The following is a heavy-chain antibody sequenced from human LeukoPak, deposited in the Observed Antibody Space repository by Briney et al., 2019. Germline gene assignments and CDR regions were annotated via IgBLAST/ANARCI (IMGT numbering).Heavy chain of an antibody. D-gene: IGHD2-2*01. J-gene: IGHJ4*02. V-gene: IGHV1-2*02. Sequence: GASVKVSCKASGYSFTGYYMHWVRQAPGQGLEWMGWINPNSGGASYAQKFQGRVTMTRDTSISTAYMELSRLRSDDTAIYYCARDHPDIVVVPSPGDYWGQGTLVTVSS. CDR3: ARDHPDIVVVPSPGDY. CDR2: INPNSGGA. CDR1: GYSFTGYY.